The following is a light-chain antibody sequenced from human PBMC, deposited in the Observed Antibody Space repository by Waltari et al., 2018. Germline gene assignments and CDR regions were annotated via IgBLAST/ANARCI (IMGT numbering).Light chain of an antibody. CDR2: DVT. CDR3: SYIQL. Sequence: QSALTQPASVSGSPGQSITISCTGTSSDLGAYNYVSWYQQHPGKAPKLTIYDVTKRPAGVSNRFSGSKSGNTASLTISGLQAEDEAYYYCSYIQLFGGGTKLTVL. V-gene: IGLV2-14*03. CDR1: SSDLGAYNY. J-gene: IGLJ3*02.